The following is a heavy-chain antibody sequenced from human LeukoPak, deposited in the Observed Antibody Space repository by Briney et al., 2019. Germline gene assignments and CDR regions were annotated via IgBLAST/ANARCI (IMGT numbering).Heavy chain of an antibody. J-gene: IGHJ4*02. CDR2: IYYSGST. Sequence: SQTLSLTCTVSGGSISSGGYYWSWIRQHPGKGLEWIGYIYYSGSTNYNPSLKSRVTISVDTSKNQFSLKLSSVTAADTAVYYCARSHMGYNWNYDYWGQGTLVTVSS. CDR3: ARSHMGYNWNYDY. CDR1: GGSISSGGYY. D-gene: IGHD1-7*01. V-gene: IGHV4-31*03.